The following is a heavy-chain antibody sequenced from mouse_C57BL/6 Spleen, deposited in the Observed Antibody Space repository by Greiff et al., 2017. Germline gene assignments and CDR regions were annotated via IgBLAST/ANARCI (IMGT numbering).Heavy chain of an antibody. D-gene: IGHD6-1*01. Sequence: QVQLQQPGAELVMPGASVKLSCKASGYTFTSYWMHWVKQRPGQGLEWIGEIDPSDSYTNYNQKFKGKSTLTVDKSSSTAYMQLSSLTSEDSAVYCCARSRPTFYAMDYWGQGTSVTVSS. CDR2: IDPSDSYT. V-gene: IGHV1-69*01. J-gene: IGHJ4*01. CDR3: ARSRPTFYAMDY. CDR1: GYTFTSYW.